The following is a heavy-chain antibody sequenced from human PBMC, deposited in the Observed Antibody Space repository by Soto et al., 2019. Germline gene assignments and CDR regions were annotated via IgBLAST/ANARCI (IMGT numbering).Heavy chain of an antibody. CDR1: GFTFSSYS. Sequence: GGSLRLSCAASGFTFSSYSMNWVRQAPGKGLEWVSSISSSSSYIYYADSVKGRFTISRDNAKNSLYLQMNSLRAEDTAVYYCARDAYGDYGTDDWRHGPLVPVSS. CDR3: ARDAYGDYGTDD. D-gene: IGHD4-17*01. CDR2: ISSSSSYI. J-gene: IGHJ4*01. V-gene: IGHV3-21*01.